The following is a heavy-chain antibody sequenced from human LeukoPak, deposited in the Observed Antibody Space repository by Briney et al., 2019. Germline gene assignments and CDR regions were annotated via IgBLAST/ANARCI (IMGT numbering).Heavy chain of an antibody. CDR2: INHSGST. CDR3: ASSYGDSVDY. V-gene: IGHV4-34*01. Sequence: SETLSLTCAVYGGSFSGYYWSWIRQPPGKGLEWIGEINHSGSTNYNPSLKSRVTISVDTSKNQFSLKLSSVTAADTAVYYCASSYGDSVDYWGQGTLVTVSS. CDR1: GGSFSGYY. J-gene: IGHJ4*02. D-gene: IGHD4-17*01.